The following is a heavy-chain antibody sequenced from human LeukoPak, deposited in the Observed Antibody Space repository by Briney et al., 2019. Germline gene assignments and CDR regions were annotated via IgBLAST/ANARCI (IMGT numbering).Heavy chain of an antibody. CDR2: ISSSGSTI. CDR1: GFTFSSYA. J-gene: IGHJ4*02. D-gene: IGHD3-22*01. V-gene: IGHV3-48*03. Sequence: GGSLRLSCAASGFTFSSYAMNWVRQAPGKGLEWVSYISSSGSTIYYADSVKGRFTISRDNAKNSLYLQMNSLRAEDTAVYYCARGGLYYYDSSALGGYWGQGTLVTVSS. CDR3: ARGGLYYYDSSALGGY.